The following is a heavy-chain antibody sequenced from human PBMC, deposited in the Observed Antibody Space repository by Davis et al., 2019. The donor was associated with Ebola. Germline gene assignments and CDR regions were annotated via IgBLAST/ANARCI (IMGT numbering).Heavy chain of an antibody. V-gene: IGHV5-51*01. CDR1: GYSFTSYW. CDR2: IFPGDSDT. CDR3: ARGYWYFDL. J-gene: IGHJ2*01. Sequence: PGGSLRLSCKGSGYSFTSYWIGWVRQMPGKGLECMGIIFPGDSDTRYSPSFQGQVTISADKSIGTAYLQWSSLKASDTAMYYCARGYWYFDLWGRGTLVTVSS.